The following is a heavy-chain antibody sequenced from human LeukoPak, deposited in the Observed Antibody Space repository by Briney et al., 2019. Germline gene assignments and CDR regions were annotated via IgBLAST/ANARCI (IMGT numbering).Heavy chain of an antibody. Sequence: SQTLSLTCTVSDGSISSGGYYWSWIRQHPGKGLEWIGYIYYSGSTYYNPSLKGRVTISVDTSKNQFSLKLSSVTAADTAVYYCARLASQYCSSTSCYRVGAFDIWGQGTMVTVSS. J-gene: IGHJ3*02. D-gene: IGHD2-2*01. CDR2: IYYSGST. CDR3: ARLASQYCSSTSCYRVGAFDI. CDR1: DGSISSGGYY. V-gene: IGHV4-31*03.